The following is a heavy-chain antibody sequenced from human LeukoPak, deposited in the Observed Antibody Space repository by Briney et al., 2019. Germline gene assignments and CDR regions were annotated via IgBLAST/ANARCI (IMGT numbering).Heavy chain of an antibody. CDR1: GFTFSSYA. V-gene: IGHV3-23*01. Sequence: GGSLRLSCAASGFTFSSYAMSWVRQAPGKGLEWVSAISGSGGSTYYADSVRGRFTISRDNPKNTLYLQMNSLRAEDTAVYYCAKAAPGVGALGGYFDYWGQGTLVTVSS. CDR2: ISGSGGST. J-gene: IGHJ4*02. D-gene: IGHD1-26*01. CDR3: AKAAPGVGALGGYFDY.